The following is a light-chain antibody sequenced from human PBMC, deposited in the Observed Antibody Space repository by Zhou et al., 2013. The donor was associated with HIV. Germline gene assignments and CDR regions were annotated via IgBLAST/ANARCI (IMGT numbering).Light chain of an antibody. CDR1: QNINIW. CDR3: QQYNSYSVT. V-gene: IGKV1-5*03. Sequence: DIQMTQSPSTLSASVGDRVTITCRASQNINIWLAWYQQKPGKAPKLLIYKASSLESGVPSRFSGSGSGTEFTLTISSLQPDDFATYYCQQYNSYSVTFGQGTKLEIK. CDR2: KAS. J-gene: IGKJ2*01.